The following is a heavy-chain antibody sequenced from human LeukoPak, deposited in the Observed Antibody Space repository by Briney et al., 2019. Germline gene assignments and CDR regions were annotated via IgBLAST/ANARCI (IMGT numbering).Heavy chain of an antibody. J-gene: IGHJ4*02. CDR1: GYTFTGYY. CDR3: ARWGLRVIVHPFDY. D-gene: IGHD3-22*01. V-gene: IGHV1-2*06. Sequence: ASVKVSCKASGYTFTGYYMHWVRQAPGQGLEWMGRINPNSGGTNYAQKFQGRVTMTRDTSISTAYMELSRLRSDVTAVYYCARWGLRVIVHPFDYWGQGTLVTVSS. CDR2: INPNSGGT.